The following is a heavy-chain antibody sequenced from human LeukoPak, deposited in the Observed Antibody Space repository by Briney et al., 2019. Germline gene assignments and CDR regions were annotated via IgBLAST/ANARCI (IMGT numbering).Heavy chain of an antibody. V-gene: IGHV3-23*01. D-gene: IGHD3-22*01. CDR3: AKQVAPYYYDSSGYYYDY. J-gene: IGHJ4*02. CDR2: ISGSGGST. CDR1: GFTFSSYA. Sequence: PGGSLRLSCAASGFTFSSYAMSWVRQAPGKGLEWVSAISGSGGSTNYADSVKGRFTISRDNSKNTLYLQMNSLRAEDTAVYYCAKQVAPYYYDSSGYYYDYWGQGTLVTVSS.